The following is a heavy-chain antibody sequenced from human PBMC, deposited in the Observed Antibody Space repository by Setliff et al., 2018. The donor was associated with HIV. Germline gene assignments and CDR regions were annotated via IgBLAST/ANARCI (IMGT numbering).Heavy chain of an antibody. CDR2: IYPGDSDP. CDR3: ARRPYYDSWSGHQAFDI. V-gene: IGHV5-51*01. D-gene: IGHD3-3*01. J-gene: IGHJ3*02. Sequence: PGESLKISCKASGYSFIRYWLGWVRQMPGKGLEWMGIIYPGDSDPRYSPSFQGQVTISADKSLSTAYLQWSSLKASDTAMYYCARRPYYDSWSGHQAFDIWGQGTMVTVSS. CDR1: GYSFIRYW.